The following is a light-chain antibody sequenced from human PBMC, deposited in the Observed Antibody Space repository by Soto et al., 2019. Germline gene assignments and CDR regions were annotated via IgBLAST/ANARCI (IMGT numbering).Light chain of an antibody. J-gene: IGKJ4*01. Sequence: EIVLTQSPATLSLSPGERATLSCRASQSISSYLAWYQQQPGQAPRLLIYDASNRATGIPARFIGGGSGTDFTLTISSLEPEDFAIYYCQHRINWPLTFGGGTKVEIK. CDR1: QSISSY. V-gene: IGKV3-11*01. CDR3: QHRINWPLT. CDR2: DAS.